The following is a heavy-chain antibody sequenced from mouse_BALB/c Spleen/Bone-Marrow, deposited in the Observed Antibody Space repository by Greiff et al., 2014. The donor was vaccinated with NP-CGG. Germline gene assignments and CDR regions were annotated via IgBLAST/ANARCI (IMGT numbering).Heavy chain of an antibody. J-gene: IGHJ3*01. CDR1: GYTFTDYE. V-gene: IGHV1-15*01. CDR2: IDPETGGT. D-gene: IGHD1-1*01. CDR3: TREGYYGSSPAWFAY. Sequence: LVESGAELVRPGASVTLSCKASGYTFTDYEMRWVKQTPVHGLEWIGAIDPETGGTAYNQKFKGKATLTADKSSSTAYMELRSLTSEDSAVYYCTREGYYGSSPAWFAYWGQGTLVTVSA.